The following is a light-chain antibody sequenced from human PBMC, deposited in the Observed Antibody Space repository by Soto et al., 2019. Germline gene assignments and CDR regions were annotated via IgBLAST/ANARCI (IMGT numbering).Light chain of an antibody. J-gene: IGKJ1*01. V-gene: IGKV1-39*01. CDR2: GAS. CDR1: QNIRIY. CDR3: QQTYNSPLT. Sequence: DIQMTQSPSTLSASVGDRVTITCRASQNIRIYLNWYQHKPGKAPSVLVYGASTLQSGVPSRFSGSASGPVYTLTINSLQPEDFATYYCQQTYNSPLTFGQGTKVDIK.